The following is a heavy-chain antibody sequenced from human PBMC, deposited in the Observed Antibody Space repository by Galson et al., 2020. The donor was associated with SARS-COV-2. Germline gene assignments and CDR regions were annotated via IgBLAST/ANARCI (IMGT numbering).Heavy chain of an antibody. Sequence: ASVKVSCKASGYTFTSYDINWVRQATGQGLEWMGWMNPNSGNTGYAQKFQGRVTMTRNTSISTAYMELSSLRSEDTAVYYCARGVSYGSDYYYYGMDVWGQGTTVTVSS. CDR1: GYTFTSYD. D-gene: IGHD3-10*01. CDR2: MNPNSGNT. CDR3: ARGVSYGSDYYYYGMDV. J-gene: IGHJ6*02. V-gene: IGHV1-8*01.